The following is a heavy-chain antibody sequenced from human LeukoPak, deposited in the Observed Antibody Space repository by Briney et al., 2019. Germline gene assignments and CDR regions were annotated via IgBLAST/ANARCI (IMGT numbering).Heavy chain of an antibody. CDR1: GYTFTSYD. Sequence: ASVKVSCKASGYTFTSYDINWVRQATGQGLEWMGWINPNSGGTNYAQKLQGRVTMTRDTSISTAYLELSSLRSDDTAVYYCARGVVAATFYYYMDVWGKGTTVTVSS. V-gene: IGHV1-2*02. CDR3: ARGVVAATFYYYMDV. J-gene: IGHJ6*03. D-gene: IGHD2-15*01. CDR2: INPNSGGT.